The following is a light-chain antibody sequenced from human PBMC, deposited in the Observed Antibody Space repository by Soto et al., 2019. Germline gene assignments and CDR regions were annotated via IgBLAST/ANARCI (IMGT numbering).Light chain of an antibody. Sequence: DIQLTQSPSSLSASVGDRVTITCLVSQGISSYLNWYRQKPGKVPKLLIYSASNLQSGVPSRFSGSGSGTEFTLTISRLQPDDVATYYCLQYSSHSWTFGQGTKVDIK. V-gene: IGKV1-27*01. CDR3: LQYSSHSWT. CDR2: SAS. J-gene: IGKJ1*01. CDR1: QGISSY.